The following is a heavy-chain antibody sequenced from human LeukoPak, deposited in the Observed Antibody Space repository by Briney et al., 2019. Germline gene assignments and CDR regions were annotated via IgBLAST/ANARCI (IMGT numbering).Heavy chain of an antibody. J-gene: IGHJ4*02. CDR1: GYTFTSYA. Sequence: ASVKVSCKASGYTFTSYAMHWVRQAPGQRLEWMGWINAGNGNTKYSQKFQGRVTITRDTSASTAYMELSSLRSEDTAVYYCARGALCGGDCYSTADYWGQGTLVTVSS. V-gene: IGHV1-3*01. CDR2: INAGNGNT. D-gene: IGHD2-21*02. CDR3: ARGALCGGDCYSTADY.